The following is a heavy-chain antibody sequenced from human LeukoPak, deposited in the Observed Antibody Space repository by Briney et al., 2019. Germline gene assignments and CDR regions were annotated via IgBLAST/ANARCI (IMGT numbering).Heavy chain of an antibody. Sequence: PSETLSLTCTVSGDSINSLDLWSWVRQPPGKGLEWIGEMYLSGTTHSNPSVKSRVTISVDTSNNQFSLKLSSVTAADTAVYYCARAVAGNDFWGQGTLVTVSS. D-gene: IGHD6-19*01. CDR3: ARAVAGNDF. CDR1: GDSINSLDL. CDR2: MYLSGTT. J-gene: IGHJ4*02. V-gene: IGHV4-4*02.